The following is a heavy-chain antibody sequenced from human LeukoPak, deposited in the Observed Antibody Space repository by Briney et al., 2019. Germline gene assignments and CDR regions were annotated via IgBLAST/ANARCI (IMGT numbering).Heavy chain of an antibody. CDR1: GFTFSTYW. V-gene: IGHV3-74*01. D-gene: IGHD1-26*01. Sequence: PGGSLRLSCAASGFTFSTYWMHWVRQAPGKGLVWVSRINSDGSSTSYADSVKGRFTISRDNAKNTLYLQMNSLRAEDTAVYYCARAEWELRGWFDPWGQGILVTVSS. CDR3: ARAEWELRGWFDP. J-gene: IGHJ5*02. CDR2: INSDGSST.